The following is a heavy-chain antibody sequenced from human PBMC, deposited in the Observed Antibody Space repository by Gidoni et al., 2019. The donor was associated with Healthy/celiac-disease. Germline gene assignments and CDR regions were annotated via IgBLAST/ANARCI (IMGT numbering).Heavy chain of an antibody. CDR3: ATVICSSTSCYPPFDY. J-gene: IGHJ4*02. V-gene: IGHV1-24*01. CDR1: GYTLTELS. CDR2: FEPEDGET. D-gene: IGHD2-2*01. Sequence: QVQLVQSGAAVKQPGASVKVHCKVSGYTLTELSMHWVRQAPGKGLEWMGGFEPEDGETIYAQKFQGRVTMTEDTSTDTAYMELSSLRSEDTAVYYCATVICSSTSCYPPFDYWGQGTLVTVSS.